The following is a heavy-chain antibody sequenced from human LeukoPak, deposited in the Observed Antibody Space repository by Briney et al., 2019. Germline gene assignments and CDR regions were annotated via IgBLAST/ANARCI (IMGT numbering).Heavy chain of an antibody. V-gene: IGHV3-74*01. CDR3: ATAGQWRFDS. J-gene: IGHJ4*02. D-gene: IGHD6-19*01. Sequence: PGGSLRLSCVVSGFTFSSYWMHWVRQAPGKGLMWVSRLSPDGGTIDYSDSVRGRFTISRDNAKDTLYLQMNSLRVDDTAVYYCATAGQWRFDSWGLGTLVTVSS. CDR1: GFTFSSYW. CDR2: LSPDGGTI.